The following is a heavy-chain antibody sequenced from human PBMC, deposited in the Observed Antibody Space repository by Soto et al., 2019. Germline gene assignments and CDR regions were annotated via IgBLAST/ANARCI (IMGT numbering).Heavy chain of an antibody. J-gene: IGHJ6*02. CDR2: ISSNGGST. Sequence: PVGSLRLSCSASGFTFSSYAMHWVRQAPGKGLEYVSAISSNGGSTYYADSVKGRFTISRDNSKNTLYLQMSSLRAEDTAVYYCVNERGSSWYDYYYYGMDVWGQGTTVTAP. CDR3: VNERGSSWYDYYYYGMDV. V-gene: IGHV3-64D*06. D-gene: IGHD6-13*01. CDR1: GFTFSSYA.